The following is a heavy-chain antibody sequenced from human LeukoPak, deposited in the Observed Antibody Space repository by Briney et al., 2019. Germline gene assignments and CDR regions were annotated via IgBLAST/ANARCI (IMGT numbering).Heavy chain of an antibody. J-gene: IGHJ4*02. CDR1: GFTFSSFA. CDR3: AKDLRGSNWYPFDY. D-gene: IGHD6-13*01. CDR2: IDSSGGSA. Sequence: GGSLRLSCAASGFTFSSFAMSWVRGAPGKGLEWVSAIDSSGGSAYYADSVKGRFTISRDNSKNTLYLQMNSLRAEDTAIYYCAKDLRGSNWYPFDYWGQGTLVTVSS. V-gene: IGHV3-23*01.